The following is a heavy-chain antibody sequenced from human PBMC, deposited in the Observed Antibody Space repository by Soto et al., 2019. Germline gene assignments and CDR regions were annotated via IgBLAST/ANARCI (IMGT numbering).Heavy chain of an antibody. Sequence: GGSLRLSCAASGFSFSRHTMNWIRQAPGKGLEWVASISYDGTNKYYADSVKGRFTISRDNSKNTMSVQMDSLRAEDTAVYYCARDREWLIYVPFDYWGQGTLVTVSS. CDR3: ARDREWLIYVPFDY. V-gene: IGHV3-30*04. CDR2: ISYDGTNK. CDR1: GFSFSRHT. D-gene: IGHD6-19*01. J-gene: IGHJ4*02.